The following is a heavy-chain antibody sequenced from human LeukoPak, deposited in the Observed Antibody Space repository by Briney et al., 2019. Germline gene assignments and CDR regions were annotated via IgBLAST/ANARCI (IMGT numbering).Heavy chain of an antibody. CDR2: ISTSNSYI. Sequence: GGSLRLSCAASGFTFSSYSMNWVRQAPGKGLEWVSSISTSNSYIYYADSMKGRFTISRDNAKNSLYLQMSSLRAEDTAVYYCARGEDMTTVTSYYYYYGMGVWGQGTTVTVSS. V-gene: IGHV3-21*01. CDR3: ARGEDMTTVTSYYYYYGMGV. J-gene: IGHJ6*02. D-gene: IGHD4-17*01. CDR1: GFTFSSYS.